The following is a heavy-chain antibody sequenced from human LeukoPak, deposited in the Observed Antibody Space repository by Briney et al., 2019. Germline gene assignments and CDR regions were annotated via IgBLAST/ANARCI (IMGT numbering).Heavy chain of an antibody. CDR3: ARDRAHYARLDP. CDR2: IYYSGST. Sequence: PSETQTLTCTVSGGSISSGGYYWSWIRQHPGKGLEWIGYIYYSGSTYYNPSLKSRVTISVDTSKNQFSLKLSSVTAADTAVYYCARDRAHYARLDPWGHGTLVTVSS. V-gene: IGHV4-31*03. D-gene: IGHD3-16*01. CDR1: GGSISSGGYY. J-gene: IGHJ5*02.